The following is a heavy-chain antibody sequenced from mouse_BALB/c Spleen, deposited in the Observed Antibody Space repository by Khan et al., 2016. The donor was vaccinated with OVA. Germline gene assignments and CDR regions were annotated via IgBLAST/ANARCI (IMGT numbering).Heavy chain of an antibody. D-gene: IGHD2-14*01. CDR3: VREGDYHRSDDWFAY. V-gene: IGHV1-4*01. Sequence: QVQLQQSGAELARPGASVKMSCKASGYTFTSYTMHWVKQRPGQGLEWIGYINPSYDYTNYNQNFKDKATLIVDKSSSTAYMQLSSLTSEDSSVYYCVREGDYHRSDDWFAYWGQGTLVTVSA. CDR1: GYTFTSYT. CDR2: INPSYDYT. J-gene: IGHJ3*01.